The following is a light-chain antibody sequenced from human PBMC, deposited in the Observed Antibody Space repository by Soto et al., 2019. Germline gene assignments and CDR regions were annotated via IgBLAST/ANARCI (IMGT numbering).Light chain of an antibody. Sequence: QSVLTQPPSVSGAPGQRVTISCTGSSSNIGAGYDVHWYQQLPGTAPKLLSYGNSNRPSGVPDRFSGSKSGTSASLAITGLLAEDEADYYCQSYDSSLSGSVFGGGTKVTVL. CDR3: QSYDSSLSGSV. J-gene: IGLJ2*01. V-gene: IGLV1-40*01. CDR2: GNS. CDR1: SSNIGAGYD.